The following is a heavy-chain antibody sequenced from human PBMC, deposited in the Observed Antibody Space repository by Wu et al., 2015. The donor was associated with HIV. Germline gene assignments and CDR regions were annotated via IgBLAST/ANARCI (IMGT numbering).Heavy chain of an antibody. Sequence: QVQLVQSGAEVKKPGASVKVSCKVSGYTLTELSMHWVRQAPGKGLEWMGGFDPEDGETIYAQKFQGRVTMTEDTSTDTAYMELSSLRSEDTAVYYCATRLSYCSSTSCPGGRYFDYWGQGTLVTVSS. D-gene: IGHD2-2*01. CDR3: ATRLSYCSSTSCPGGRYFDY. J-gene: IGHJ4*02. V-gene: IGHV1-24*01. CDR1: GYTLTELS. CDR2: FDPEDGET.